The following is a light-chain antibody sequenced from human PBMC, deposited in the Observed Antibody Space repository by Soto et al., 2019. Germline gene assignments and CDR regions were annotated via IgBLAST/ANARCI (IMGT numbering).Light chain of an antibody. CDR2: GAS. Sequence: EIVLTQSPGTLSLSPGERATLSCRASQRVSSNYLAWYQQKPGQAPRLLIYGASSRATGIPDRFSGSGSGTDFTLTISRLEPEDFAVYYCQQRSDWPLTFGGGTKVEIK. J-gene: IGKJ4*01. V-gene: IGKV3D-20*02. CDR1: QRVSSNY. CDR3: QQRSDWPLT.